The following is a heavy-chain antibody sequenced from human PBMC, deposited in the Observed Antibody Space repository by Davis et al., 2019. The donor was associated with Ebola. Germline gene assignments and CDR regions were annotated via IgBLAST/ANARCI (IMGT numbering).Heavy chain of an antibody. D-gene: IGHD2-2*02. CDR3: ARERVVPAAIRGYYFDY. CDR2: IMHSGST. Sequence: PSETLSLTCAVYGGSFGGYYWSWIRQPPGKGLEWIGEIMHSGSTNYNPSLKSRVTISVDTSKNQFSLKLTSVTAADTAVYYCARERVVPAAIRGYYFDYWGQGTLVTVSS. CDR1: GGSFGGYY. V-gene: IGHV4-34*12. J-gene: IGHJ4*02.